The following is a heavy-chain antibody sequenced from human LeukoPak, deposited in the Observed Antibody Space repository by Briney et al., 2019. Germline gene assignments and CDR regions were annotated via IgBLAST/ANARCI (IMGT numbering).Heavy chain of an antibody. J-gene: IGHJ6*03. D-gene: IGHD4-11*01. Sequence: SETLSLTCTVSGGSISSYYWSWIRQPPGKGLEWIGYIYYSGSANYHPSLKSRVTISVDTSKNRFSLRLRSVTAADTAVYFCARGRVSSSTWYSTYYYFFYMDFWGKGTTVTVSS. CDR1: GGSISSYY. V-gene: IGHV4-59*01. CDR2: IYYSGSA. CDR3: ARGRVSSSTWYSTYYYFFYMDF.